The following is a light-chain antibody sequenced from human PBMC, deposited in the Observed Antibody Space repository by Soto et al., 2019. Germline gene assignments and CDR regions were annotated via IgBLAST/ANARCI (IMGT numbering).Light chain of an antibody. V-gene: IGKV3-20*01. J-gene: IGKJ1*01. CDR3: QQYGSSAWT. Sequence: EILLTQSPGTLSLSPGERATLSCSASQSVSSSYLAWYQQKPGQAPRLLIYGASSRATGIPDRFSGSGSETDFTLTISKMEPEDFAVYYCQQYGSSAWTFGQGTNVEI. CDR2: GAS. CDR1: QSVSSSY.